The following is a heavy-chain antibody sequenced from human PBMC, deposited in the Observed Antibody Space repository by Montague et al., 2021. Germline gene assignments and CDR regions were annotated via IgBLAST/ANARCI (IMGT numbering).Heavy chain of an antibody. CDR3: ARTYKFRENEGNYYYNALDV. V-gene: IGHV4-39*01. CDR2: IYYSGST. Sequence: SDPLSLPFPFSFFSLRRSRCYWGWIRQPPGKGLEWIGSIYYSGSTYYSPSRKSRVTISADTSQKQFSLKLRSVTAADTAVYYCARTYKFRENEGNYYYNALDVWGQGTTVTVSS. D-gene: IGHD5-24*01. J-gene: IGHJ6*02. CDR1: FFSLRRSRCY.